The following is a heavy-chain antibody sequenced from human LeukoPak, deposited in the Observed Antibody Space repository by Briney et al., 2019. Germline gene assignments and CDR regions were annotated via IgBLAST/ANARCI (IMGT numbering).Heavy chain of an antibody. CDR3: ARKSWVATYDY. CDR2: INPNSGGT. CDR1: GYTFTSYY. Sequence: ASVKVSCKASGYTFTSYYMHWVRQAPGQGLEWMGWINPNSGGTNYAQKFQGRVTMTRDTSISTAYMELSRLRSDDSAVYYCARKSWVATYDYWGQGTLVTVSS. V-gene: IGHV1-2*02. D-gene: IGHD5-12*01. J-gene: IGHJ4*02.